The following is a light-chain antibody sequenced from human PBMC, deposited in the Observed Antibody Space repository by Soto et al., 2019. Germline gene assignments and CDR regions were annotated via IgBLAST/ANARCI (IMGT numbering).Light chain of an antibody. CDR3: AAWDDSLNGYV. J-gene: IGLJ1*01. V-gene: IGLV1-44*01. CDR2: NNS. Sequence: QSVLTQPPSASGTPGQRVTISCSGSSSNIGRSPVSWYQQLPGTAPKLLIFNNSQRPSGVPDRFSGSKSGTSASLAVSGRXXXXXXXXXCAAWDDSLNGYVFGTGTKLTV. CDR1: SSNIGRSP.